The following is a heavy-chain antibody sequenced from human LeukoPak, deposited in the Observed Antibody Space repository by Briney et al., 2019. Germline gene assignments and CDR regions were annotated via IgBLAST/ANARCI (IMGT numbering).Heavy chain of an antibody. Sequence: PGGSLRLSCAASGFTFSSYAMSWVRQAPGKGLEWVSAISGSGGSTYYTDSVKGRFTISRDNAENSLYLQMNSLRAEETAVYYCARAKQLLVPDAFDVWGQGTMVTVSS. V-gene: IGHV3-23*01. CDR2: ISGSGGST. CDR1: GFTFSSYA. D-gene: IGHD6-13*01. CDR3: ARAKQLLVPDAFDV. J-gene: IGHJ3*01.